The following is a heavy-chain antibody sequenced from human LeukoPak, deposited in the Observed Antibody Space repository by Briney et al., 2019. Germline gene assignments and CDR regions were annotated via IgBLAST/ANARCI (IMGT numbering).Heavy chain of an antibody. D-gene: IGHD3-10*02. CDR3: TRENYVPDS. CDR1: GFSVSSYG. V-gene: IGHV3-23*01. Sequence: GGSLRLSCAASGFSVSSYGMTWVRQAPGKGLEWVSSMTRGVNTYYADYVKGRFTISRDDARNSLFLQMNGLRADDTAVYYCTRENYVPDSWGQGTLVTVSS. J-gene: IGHJ5*02. CDR2: MTRGVNT.